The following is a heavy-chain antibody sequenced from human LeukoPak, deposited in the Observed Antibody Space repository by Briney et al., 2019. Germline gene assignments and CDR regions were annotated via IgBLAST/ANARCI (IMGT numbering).Heavy chain of an antibody. CDR2: IYSGGGT. CDR3: ARNRDYYGSESYSLYNYYYYGMDV. V-gene: IGHV3-53*01. D-gene: IGHD3-10*01. Sequence: GGSLRLSCAASGFTVSSNYMSWVRQAPGKGLEWVSVIYSGGGTYYADSVKGRFTISRDNSKNTLYLQMNNLRAEDTAVYYCARNRDYYGSESYSLYNYYYYGMDVWGQGATVIVSS. J-gene: IGHJ6*02. CDR1: GFTVSSNY.